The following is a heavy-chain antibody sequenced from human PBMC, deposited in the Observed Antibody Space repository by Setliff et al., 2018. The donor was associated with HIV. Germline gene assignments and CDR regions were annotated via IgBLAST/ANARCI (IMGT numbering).Heavy chain of an antibody. CDR3: ARVIVVVTATQLDYYYVDV. J-gene: IGHJ6*03. CDR2: INTSGDNK. CDR1: GYTFTSYH. D-gene: IGHD2-21*02. Sequence: GASVKVSCKASGYTFTSYHIHWVRQAPGQGLEWMGIINTSGDNKDYAQKFQGRLTMTKDTSTSSVYMELSSLRSEDTAVYYCARVIVVVTATQLDYYYVDVWGKGTTVTVSS. V-gene: IGHV1-46*01.